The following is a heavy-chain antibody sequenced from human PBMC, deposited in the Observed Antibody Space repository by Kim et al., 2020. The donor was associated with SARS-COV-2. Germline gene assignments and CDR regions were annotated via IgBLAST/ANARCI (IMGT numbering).Heavy chain of an antibody. V-gene: IGHV1-18*01. CDR2: ISAYNVNT. CDR1: GYTFTSYG. D-gene: IGHD2-2*01. CDR3: ARDRGIVVVTKDWFDP. J-gene: IGHJ5*02. Sequence: ASVKVSCKASGYTFTSYGISWVRQALGQGLEWMGWISAYNVNTNYAQNLQGRVTMTTDTSTSTAYMELRSLRSDDTAVYYCARDRGIVVVTKDWFDPWGQGTLVTVYS.